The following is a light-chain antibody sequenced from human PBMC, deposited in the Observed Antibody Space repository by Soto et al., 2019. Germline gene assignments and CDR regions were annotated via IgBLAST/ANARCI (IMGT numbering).Light chain of an antibody. Sequence: QSVLTQPPSASGTPGQSVTISCSGSSSNIGTNYVFWYQQLPVTAPKLLIYRNNERPSGVPDRISGSKSGTSASLAISGLRSGGGGVYHCAVWDDSLRGWVFGGGTKVTVL. J-gene: IGLJ3*02. CDR2: RNN. CDR3: AVWDDSLRGWV. CDR1: SSNIGTNY. V-gene: IGLV1-47*01.